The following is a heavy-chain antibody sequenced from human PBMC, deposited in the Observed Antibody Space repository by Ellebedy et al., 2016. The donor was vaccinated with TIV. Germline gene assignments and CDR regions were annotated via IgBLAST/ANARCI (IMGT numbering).Heavy chain of an antibody. CDR2: IYYSGST. D-gene: IGHD5-18*01. Sequence: SETLSLXCTVSGGSISSSSSYWGWIRQPPGKGLEWIGSIYYSGSTYYNPSLKSRVTISVDTSKNQFSLKLSSVTAADTAVYYCARRPIQLWSTRYLFDYWGQGTLVTVSS. V-gene: IGHV4-39*01. CDR1: GGSISSSSSY. J-gene: IGHJ4*02. CDR3: ARRPIQLWSTRYLFDY.